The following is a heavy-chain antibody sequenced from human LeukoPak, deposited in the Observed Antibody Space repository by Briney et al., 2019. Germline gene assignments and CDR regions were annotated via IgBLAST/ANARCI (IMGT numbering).Heavy chain of an antibody. J-gene: IGHJ1*01. CDR1: GYTFTGYY. CDR2: INPNSGGT. V-gene: IGHV1-2*02. CDR3: AREDYDSSGYYSAPHAEYFQH. D-gene: IGHD3-22*01. Sequence: ASVKVSCKASGYTFTGYYMHWVRQAPGQGLEWMGWINPNSGGTNYAQKFQGRVTMTRDTSISTAYMELSRLRSDDTAVYYCAREDYDSSGYYSAPHAEYFQHWGQGTLVTVSS.